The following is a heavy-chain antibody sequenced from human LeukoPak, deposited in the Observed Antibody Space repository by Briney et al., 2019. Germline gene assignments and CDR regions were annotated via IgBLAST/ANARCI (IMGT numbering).Heavy chain of an antibody. J-gene: IGHJ3*02. CDR1: GFTFSDYY. Sequence: GGSLRLSCAASGFTFSDYYMSWIRQAPGKGLEWVSYISSSGSTIYYADSVKGRFTISRDNAKNSLYLQMNSLRAEDTAVYYCARHYCGGDCYSENDAFDIWGQGTMVTVSS. V-gene: IGHV3-11*04. CDR2: ISSSGSTI. D-gene: IGHD2-21*02. CDR3: ARHYCGGDCYSENDAFDI.